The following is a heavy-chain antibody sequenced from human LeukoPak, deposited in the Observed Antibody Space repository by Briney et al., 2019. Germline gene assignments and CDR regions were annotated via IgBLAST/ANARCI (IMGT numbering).Heavy chain of an antibody. V-gene: IGHV3-30-3*01. CDR3: ARGWYGDS. J-gene: IGHJ4*02. CDR2: MSYDGSKK. CDR1: GFTFSSYA. D-gene: IGHD6-19*01. Sequence: PGGSLTLSWAASGFTFSSYAMSWVRQAAGKGLEGVAVMSYDGSKKYYAHSVKGPFTISRDNSKNPLYLQMNSLRAEDTAVYYCARGWYGDSWGQGTLVTVSS.